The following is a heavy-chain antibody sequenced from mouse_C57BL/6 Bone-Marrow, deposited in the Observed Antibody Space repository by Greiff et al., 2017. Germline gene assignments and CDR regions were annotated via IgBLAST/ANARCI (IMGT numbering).Heavy chain of an antibody. J-gene: IGHJ1*03. CDR2: IWTGGGT. Sequence: QVQLQQSGPGLVAPSQSLSITCTVSGFSLTSYAISWVRQPPGKGLEWLGVIWTGGGTNYNSALKSRLSISKDNSKSQVFLKMNSLQTDDTARYYCARHYYGNYFRWYFDVWGTGTTVTVSS. V-gene: IGHV2-9-1*01. CDR1: GFSLTSYA. CDR3: ARHYYGNYFRWYFDV. D-gene: IGHD2-1*01.